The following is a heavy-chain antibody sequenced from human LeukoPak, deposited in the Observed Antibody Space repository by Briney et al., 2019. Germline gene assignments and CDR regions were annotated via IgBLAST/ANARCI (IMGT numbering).Heavy chain of an antibody. Sequence: ASVKVSCKASGYTFTSYYMHWVRQAPGQGLEWMGIINPSGGSTSYAQKFQGRVTMTRDMSTSTVYMELSSLRSEDTAVYYCARDRYFDFARPSYYYYMDVWGKGTTGTVSS. CDR2: INPSGGST. CDR1: GYTFTSYY. CDR3: ARDRYFDFARPSYYYYMDV. J-gene: IGHJ6*03. V-gene: IGHV1-46*01. D-gene: IGHD3-9*01.